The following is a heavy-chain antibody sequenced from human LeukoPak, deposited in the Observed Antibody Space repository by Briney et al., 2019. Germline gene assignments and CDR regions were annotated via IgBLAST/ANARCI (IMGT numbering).Heavy chain of an antibody. V-gene: IGHV4-34*01. Sequence: SETLSLTCAVYGGSFSGYYWSWIRQPPGKGLEWIGEINHSGSTNYNPSLKSRVTISVDTSKNQFSLKLSSVTAADTAVYYCARGKYTAMVYYYYYMDVWGKGTTVTVSS. CDR1: GGSFSGYY. D-gene: IGHD5-18*01. CDR2: INHSGST. CDR3: ARGKYTAMVYYYYYMDV. J-gene: IGHJ6*03.